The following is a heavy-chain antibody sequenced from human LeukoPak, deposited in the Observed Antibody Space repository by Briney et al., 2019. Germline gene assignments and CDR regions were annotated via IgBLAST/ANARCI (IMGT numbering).Heavy chain of an antibody. Sequence: TGGSLRLSCAASGFSFSDYYISWIRQAPGKGLEWISYISSSGRTVDQADSVKGRITISRDNAKNSLYLQMNSLRAEDTAVYYCAPILAGYMDVWGKGTTVTVSS. CDR3: APILAGYMDV. D-gene: IGHD6-19*01. CDR1: GFSFSDYY. V-gene: IGHV3-11*04. J-gene: IGHJ6*03. CDR2: ISSSGRTV.